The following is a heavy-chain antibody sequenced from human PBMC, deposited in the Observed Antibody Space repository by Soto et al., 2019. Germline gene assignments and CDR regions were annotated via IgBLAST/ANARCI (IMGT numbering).Heavy chain of an antibody. Sequence: GGSLRLSCAASGFTFNNYAMSWVRQAPGKGLEWVPAISGSDGRTYYPDSVKGRFTISRDNSKNTLYLQMNSLRVEDMAVYYCAREMYSSGFFDFWGQGTPVTVSS. V-gene: IGHV3-23*01. D-gene: IGHD6-19*01. CDR3: AREMYSSGFFDF. J-gene: IGHJ4*02. CDR1: GFTFNNYA. CDR2: ISGSDGRT.